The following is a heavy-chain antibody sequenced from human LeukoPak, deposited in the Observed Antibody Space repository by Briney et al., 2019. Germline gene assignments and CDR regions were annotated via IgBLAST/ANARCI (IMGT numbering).Heavy chain of an antibody. CDR3: ARDDYGDYGAGDVFDI. Sequence: GGYLRLSCVASGFTFSSYWTSRVSPGPGEGLGWVANIKQDGSQKYYVDSVKGRLTICRDKAKTSLYLQMNSLRAEDTAVYYCARDDYGDYGAGDVFDIWGQGTMVTVSS. V-gene: IGHV3-7*01. D-gene: IGHD4-17*01. CDR1: GFTFSSYW. CDR2: IKQDGSQK. J-gene: IGHJ3*02.